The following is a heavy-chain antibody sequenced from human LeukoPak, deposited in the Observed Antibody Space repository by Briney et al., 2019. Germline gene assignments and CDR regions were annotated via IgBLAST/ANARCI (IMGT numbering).Heavy chain of an antibody. J-gene: IGHJ4*02. CDR1: GFTFSDYD. CDR3: ARVAKERVGGVYYFDY. D-gene: IGHD1-1*01. Sequence: GGSPRLSCAASGFTFSDYDMHWVRQATGKGLEWVSAIGTAGDTYYTGSVKGRFTISRENAKNSLYLQMNSLRAGDTAVYYCARVAKERVGGVYYFDYWGQGTLVTVSS. V-gene: IGHV3-13*01. CDR2: IGTAGDT.